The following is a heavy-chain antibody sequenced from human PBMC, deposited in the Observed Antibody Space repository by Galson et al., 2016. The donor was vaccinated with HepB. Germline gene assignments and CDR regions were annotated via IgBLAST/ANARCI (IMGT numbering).Heavy chain of an antibody. V-gene: IGHV1-69*13. CDR1: GGTFTDYA. J-gene: IGHJ4*02. Sequence: SVKVSCKASGGTFTDYAFSWVRQAPGQGLEWMGGIIPFSGTTEYAQKFQDRVTITADESTSTAYMDLGSLRSEDTALYYCARDGGSAREGGSGWGTYFFDRWGQGTLVTVSS. D-gene: IGHD6-19*01. CDR2: IIPFSGTT. CDR3: ARDGGSAREGGSGWGTYFFDR.